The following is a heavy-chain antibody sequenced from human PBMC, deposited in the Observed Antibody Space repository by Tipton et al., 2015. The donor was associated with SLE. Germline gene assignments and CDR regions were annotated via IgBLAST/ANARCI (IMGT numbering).Heavy chain of an antibody. Sequence: TLSLTCTVSGGSISSGRYFWSWIRQPAGKGLEWIGRVFSSVHINYNPSLKSRVTISIDTSKNHFSLKLTSVTAADTAVYFCARGGVGGYDYFDHWGQGTPVTVSS. CDR3: ARGGVGGYDYFDH. D-gene: IGHD5-12*01. V-gene: IGHV4-61*02. J-gene: IGHJ4*02. CDR1: GGSISSGRYF. CDR2: VFSSVHI.